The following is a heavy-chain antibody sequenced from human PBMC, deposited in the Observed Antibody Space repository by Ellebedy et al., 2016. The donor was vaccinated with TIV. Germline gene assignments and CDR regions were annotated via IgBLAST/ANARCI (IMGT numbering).Heavy chain of an antibody. J-gene: IGHJ6*02. D-gene: IGHD3-9*01. Sequence: SVKVSCKASGGTFRNYGITWVRQAPGQGLEWMGSFIPIFATTAYAQKFQGRVTISADVSTSIAYMELSSLRSEDTAVYYCARGVSHDVLTGQHFYYFGIGVWGQGTTVTVSS. CDR3: ARGVSHDVLTGQHFYYFGIGV. CDR1: GGTFRNYG. V-gene: IGHV1-69*13. CDR2: FIPIFATT.